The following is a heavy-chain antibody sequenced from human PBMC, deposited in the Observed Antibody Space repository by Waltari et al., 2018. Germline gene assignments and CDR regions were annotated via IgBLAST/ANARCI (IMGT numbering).Heavy chain of an antibody. CDR2: IIPIFGTS. D-gene: IGHD1-1*01. J-gene: IGHJ3*02. Sequence: QVQLVQSGAEVKKPGSSVKVSCKASGGNFSSYAISWVRQAPGQGLAWMGGIIPIFGTSNYAQKFQGRVTITTDESTSTAYMELSSLRSEDTAVYYCARDRRTTGPDAFDIWGQGTMVTVSS. CDR3: ARDRRTTGPDAFDI. CDR1: GGNFSSYA. V-gene: IGHV1-69*05.